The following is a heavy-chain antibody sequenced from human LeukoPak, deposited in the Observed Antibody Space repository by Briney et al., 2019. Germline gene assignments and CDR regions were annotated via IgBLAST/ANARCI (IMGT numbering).Heavy chain of an antibody. CDR1: GGTFSSYA. D-gene: IGHD5-18*01. CDR2: IIPIFGTA. CDR3: ARDPGYSYGYYFDY. J-gene: IGHJ4*02. V-gene: IGHV1-69*05. Sequence: GSSVKVSCRASGGTFSSYAISWVRQAPGQGLEWMGRIIPIFGTANYAQKFQGRVTITTDESTSTAYMELSSLRSEDTAVYYCARDPGYSYGYYFDYWGQGTLVTVSS.